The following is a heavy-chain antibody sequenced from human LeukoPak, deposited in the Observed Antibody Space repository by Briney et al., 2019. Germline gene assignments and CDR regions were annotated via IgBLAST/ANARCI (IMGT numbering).Heavy chain of an antibody. Sequence: GGSLRLSCAASGFTFSSYAMSWVRQAPGKGLEWVSTFSASGDSTYYADSVKGRFTISGDNAKNSLYLQMNSLRDEDTAVYYCASGATYDSSGYYYHWGQGTLVTVSS. CDR2: FSASGDST. D-gene: IGHD3-22*01. CDR1: GFTFSSYA. CDR3: ASGATYDSSGYYYH. V-gene: IGHV3-23*01. J-gene: IGHJ4*02.